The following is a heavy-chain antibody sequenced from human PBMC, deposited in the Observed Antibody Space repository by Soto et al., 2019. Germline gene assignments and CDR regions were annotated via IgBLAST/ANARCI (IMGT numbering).Heavy chain of an antibody. CDR2: ISSSGSTI. J-gene: IGHJ4*02. V-gene: IGHV3-11*01. CDR3: ARVIEGVSCYVDY. Sequence: SLRLSCAASGFTFSDYYMSWIRQAPGKGLEWVSYISSSGSTIYYADSVKGRFTISRDNAKNSLYLQMNSLRAEDTAVYYCARVIEGVSCYVDYWGQGTLVTVSS. CDR1: GFTFSDYY. D-gene: IGHD2-2*01.